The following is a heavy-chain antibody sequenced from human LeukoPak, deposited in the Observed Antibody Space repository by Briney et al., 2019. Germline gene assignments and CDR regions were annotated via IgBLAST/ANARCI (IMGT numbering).Heavy chain of an antibody. CDR1: GGSISSYY. Sequence: PSETLSLTCTASGGSISSYYWSWIRQPPGKGLEWIGNIYYSGSTNYNPSLKSRVTISVDTSKNQFSLNLRSVTAADTAVFYCARVHRLVPGPFHIWGQGTMVIVSS. J-gene: IGHJ3*02. V-gene: IGHV4-59*01. CDR3: ARVHRLVPGPFHI. CDR2: IYYSGST. D-gene: IGHD6-6*01.